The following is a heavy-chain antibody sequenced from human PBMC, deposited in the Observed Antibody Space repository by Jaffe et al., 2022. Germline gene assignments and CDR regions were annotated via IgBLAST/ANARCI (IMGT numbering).Heavy chain of an antibody. CDR1: GDSIISSGSY. D-gene: IGHD3-3*01. CDR2: IYYTGST. Sequence: QLQLQESGPGLVKPSETLSLTCTVSGDSIISSGSYWGWIRQPPGKGLESIGIIYYTGSTYYNQALKSRLTISVDTSNNQFSLKLSSVTAADTAVYYCARLSHSSFWGGHPHGGGFDPWGQGTLVTVSS. J-gene: IGHJ5*02. V-gene: IGHV4-39*01. CDR3: ARLSHSSFWGGHPHGGGFDP.